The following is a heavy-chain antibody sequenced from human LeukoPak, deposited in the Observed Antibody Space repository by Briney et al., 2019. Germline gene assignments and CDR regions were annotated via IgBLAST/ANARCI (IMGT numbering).Heavy chain of an antibody. V-gene: IGHV3-30*02. D-gene: IGHD3-22*01. Sequence: GGSLRLSCAASGFIFNSYGMHWVRQAPGKGLEWEAFIRYDGRNKYYADSVKGRFTISRDNSKNTLYMQMNSLRVEDTAVYYCVKGIMYYHGSGYHHFDYWGQGTLVTVSS. J-gene: IGHJ4*02. CDR2: IRYDGRNK. CDR3: VKGIMYYHGSGYHHFDY. CDR1: GFIFNSYG.